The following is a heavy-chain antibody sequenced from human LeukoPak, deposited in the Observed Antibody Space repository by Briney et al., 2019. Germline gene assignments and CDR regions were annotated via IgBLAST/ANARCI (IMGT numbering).Heavy chain of an antibody. CDR3: ARGRIAAAGTGYFDY. CDR2: ISAYNGNT. J-gene: IGHJ4*01. CDR1: GYTFTSYG. V-gene: IGHV1-18*01. Sequence: ASVKVSCKASGYTFTSYGISWVRQAPGQGLEWMGWISAYNGNTNYAQKLQGRVTMTTDTSTSTAYMELRSLRSEDTAVYYCARGRIAAAGTGYFDYWGHGTLVTVSS. D-gene: IGHD6-13*01.